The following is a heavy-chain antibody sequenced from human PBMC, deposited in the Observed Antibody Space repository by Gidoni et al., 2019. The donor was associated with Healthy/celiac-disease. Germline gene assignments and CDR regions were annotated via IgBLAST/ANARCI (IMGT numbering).Heavy chain of an antibody. Sequence: EVQLVESGGGLVQPGGSLRLSCAASGFTFSSYAMSWVRQAPGKGLEWVSAISGSGGSTYYADSVKGRFTISRDNSKNTLYLQMNSLRAEDTAVYYCAKSASDDYSNYPYFDYWGQGTLVTVSS. D-gene: IGHD4-4*01. CDR1: GFTFSSYA. J-gene: IGHJ4*02. CDR3: AKSASDDYSNYPYFDY. CDR2: ISGSGGST. V-gene: IGHV3-23*04.